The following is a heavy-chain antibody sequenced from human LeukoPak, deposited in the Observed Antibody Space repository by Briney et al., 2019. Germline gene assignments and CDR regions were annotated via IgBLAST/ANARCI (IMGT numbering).Heavy chain of an antibody. CDR3: AKGGLQTRNWYFAL. CDR1: GFTFSSYA. Sequence: GGSLRLSCAASGFTFSSYAMHWVRQAPGKGLEWVAVISYDGSNKYYADSVKGRFTISRDNSKNTLYLEMNSLRTEDTAVYYCAKGGLQTRNWYFALWGRGTLVTVSS. D-gene: IGHD5-18*01. J-gene: IGHJ2*01. CDR2: ISYDGSNK. V-gene: IGHV3-30*04.